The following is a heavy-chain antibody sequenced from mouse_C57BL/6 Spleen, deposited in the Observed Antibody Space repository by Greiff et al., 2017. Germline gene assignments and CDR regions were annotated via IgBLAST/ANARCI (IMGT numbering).Heavy chain of an antibody. Sequence: EVKLMESGPGLVKPSQSLSLTCSVTGYSITSGYYWNWIRQFPGNKLEWMGYISYDGSNNYNPSLKNRISITRDTSKNQFFLKLNSVTTEDTATYYCARGLPWFAYWGQGTLVTVSA. J-gene: IGHJ3*01. V-gene: IGHV3-6*01. CDR1: GYSITSGYY. CDR3: ARGLPWFAY. CDR2: ISYDGSN.